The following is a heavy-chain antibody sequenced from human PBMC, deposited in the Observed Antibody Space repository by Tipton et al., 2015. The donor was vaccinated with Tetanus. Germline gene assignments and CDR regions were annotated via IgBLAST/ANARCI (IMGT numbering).Heavy chain of an antibody. CDR1: GGSISSDGAY. CDR2: ISNSGST. CDR3: AREHIRLIGEVIFRFFDV. Sequence: TLSLTCTVSGGSISSDGAYWSWIRQHPGEGLEWIGYISNSGSTYYNPSLKSRVTISVDTSQKQISLKVTSATAADTAVYYCAREHIRLIGEVIFRFFDVWGRGTLVTVSS. D-gene: IGHD3-3*02. V-gene: IGHV4-31*03. J-gene: IGHJ2*01.